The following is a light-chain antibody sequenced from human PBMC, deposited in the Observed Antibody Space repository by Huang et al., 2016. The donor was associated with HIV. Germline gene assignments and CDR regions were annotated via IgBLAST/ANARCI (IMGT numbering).Light chain of an antibody. V-gene: IGKV3-11*01. Sequence: EIVLTQSPATLSLSAGERATLSCRASQSVSNYLAWYQPKSGQAPRLRIYDASNRASGIPAGFRGSGSGTDFTLTISSLEPEEFAIYYGQQRSHWLTFGGGTKVEIK. CDR3: QQRSHWLT. CDR1: QSVSNY. J-gene: IGKJ4*01. CDR2: DAS.